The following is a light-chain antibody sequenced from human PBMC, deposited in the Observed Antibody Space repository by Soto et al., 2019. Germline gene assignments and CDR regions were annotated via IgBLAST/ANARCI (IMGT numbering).Light chain of an antibody. CDR1: QSVRSN. CDR2: GAS. V-gene: IGKV3-15*01. CDR3: QQYDNSPIT. Sequence: ETVMTQSPATLPVSPGERATLSCRASQSVRSNLAWYQQKPGQAPRLLIYGASTRATGIPARFSGSGSETDFTLTISRLEPEDFAVYYCQQYDNSPITFGQGTRLEIK. J-gene: IGKJ5*01.